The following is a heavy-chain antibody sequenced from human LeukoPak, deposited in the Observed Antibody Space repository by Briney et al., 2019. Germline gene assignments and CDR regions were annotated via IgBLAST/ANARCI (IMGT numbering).Heavy chain of an antibody. CDR2: ISYDGSNK. D-gene: IGHD3-10*01. J-gene: IGHJ5*02. CDR3: ARETYGSGSRNWFDP. V-gene: IGHV3-30*03. Sequence: GGALRLSCAASRFTFSSYGMHWVRAAPGRGRWWVAVISYDGSNKHYADSVKGRFTISRDNSKNTLYMQMNSLRAEDTAVYYCARETYGSGSRNWFDPWGQGTLVTVSP. CDR1: RFTFSSYG.